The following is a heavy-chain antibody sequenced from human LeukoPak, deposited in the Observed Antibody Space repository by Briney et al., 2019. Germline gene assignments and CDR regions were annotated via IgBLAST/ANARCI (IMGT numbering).Heavy chain of an antibody. CDR3: ASGLDWNDFNWFDS. CDR2: IQTDGST. CDR1: GFPFTNFW. V-gene: IGHV3-74*01. Sequence: GGSLTLSCAASGFPFTNFWMFWARQTPGKGLMWVSRIQTDGSTRYAESVKGRFTISRDNAKNTVYLQMNTLSAEDTAIYYCASGLDWNDFNWFDSWGEGALGPVSS. D-gene: IGHD1-1*01. J-gene: IGHJ5*01.